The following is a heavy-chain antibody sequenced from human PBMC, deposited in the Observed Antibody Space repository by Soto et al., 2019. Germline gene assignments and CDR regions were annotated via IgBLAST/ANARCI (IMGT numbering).Heavy chain of an antibody. D-gene: IGHD3-3*01. J-gene: IGHJ4*02. CDR2: VYYTGST. CDR3: AAYYDISSGNYPY. Sequence: SETLSLTCTVSGGSISADYWNWIRQPPGKGLEWIGDVYYTGSTNYNPSLKSRVTISVDRSRSQFSLMLSSVSAADTAVYYCAAYYDISSGNYPYWGQGTQVTVSS. CDR1: GGSISADY. V-gene: IGHV4-59*08.